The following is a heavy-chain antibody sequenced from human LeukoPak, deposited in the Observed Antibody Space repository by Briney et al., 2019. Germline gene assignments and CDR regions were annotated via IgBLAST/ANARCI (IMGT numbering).Heavy chain of an antibody. CDR3: AKGLLAGTSYYYDSSGYSVDY. D-gene: IGHD3-22*01. Sequence: GGSLRLSCAASGFTFSSYGMHWVRQAPGKGLEWVAVISYDGSNKYYADSVKGRFTISRDNSKNTLYLQMNSLRAEDTAVYYCAKGLLAGTSYYYDSSGYSVDYWGQGTLVTVSS. J-gene: IGHJ4*02. CDR1: GFTFSSYG. CDR2: ISYDGSNK. V-gene: IGHV3-30*18.